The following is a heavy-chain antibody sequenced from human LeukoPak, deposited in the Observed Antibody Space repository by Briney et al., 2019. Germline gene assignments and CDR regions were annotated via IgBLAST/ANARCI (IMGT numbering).Heavy chain of an antibody. D-gene: IGHD2-2*02. Sequence: GGSLRLSCAASGFTFSSYWMSWVRQAPGKGLEWVANIKQDGSEKYYVDSVKGRFTISRDNAKNSLYLQMNSLRAEDTAVYYCARVGGIGYCSSTSCSTKGSYYYYYGMDVWGQGTTVTVSS. CDR3: ARVGGIGYCSSTSCSTKGSYYYYYGMDV. CDR2: IKQDGSEK. V-gene: IGHV3-7*01. J-gene: IGHJ6*02. CDR1: GFTFSSYW.